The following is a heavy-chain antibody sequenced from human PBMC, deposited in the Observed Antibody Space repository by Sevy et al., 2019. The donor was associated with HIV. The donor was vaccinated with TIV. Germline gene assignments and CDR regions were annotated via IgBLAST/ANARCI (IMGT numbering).Heavy chain of an antibody. CDR2: INPTSGGT. J-gene: IGHJ5*02. Sequence: ASVKVSCKASAYNFIGYYIHWVRQAPGQGLEWIGRINPTSGGTKYAHKFQGRVTVTIHMSVSTAYMELNRLTSDDTAIYYCAGQTSGWYDWFDPWGPGTLVTVSS. CDR3: AGQTSGWYDWFDP. CDR1: AYNFIGYY. D-gene: IGHD6-19*01. V-gene: IGHV1-2*06.